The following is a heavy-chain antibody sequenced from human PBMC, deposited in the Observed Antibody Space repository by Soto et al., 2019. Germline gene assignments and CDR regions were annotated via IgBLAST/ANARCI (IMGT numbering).Heavy chain of an antibody. CDR1: GFTFSSYG. Sequence: QVQLVESGGGVVQPGRSLRLSCAASGFTFSSYGMHWVRQAPGKGLEWVAVISYVGSNKYYADSVKGRFTISRDNSKNTLYLQMNSLRAEDTAVYYCAKDPRLDILTGPFDYWGQGTLVTVSS. D-gene: IGHD3-9*01. CDR2: ISYVGSNK. J-gene: IGHJ4*02. CDR3: AKDPRLDILTGPFDY. V-gene: IGHV3-30*18.